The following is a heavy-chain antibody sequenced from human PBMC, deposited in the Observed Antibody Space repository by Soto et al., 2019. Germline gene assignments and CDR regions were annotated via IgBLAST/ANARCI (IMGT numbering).Heavy chain of an antibody. J-gene: IGHJ6*02. CDR3: ARDPSYYGMDV. Sequence: ASVKVSWKASGYTFTSYAMHWVRQAPGQRLEWMGWINAGNGNTKYSQKFQGRVTITRDTSASTAYMELSSLRSEDTAVYYCARDPSYYGMDVWGQGTTVTVSS. V-gene: IGHV1-3*01. CDR2: INAGNGNT. CDR1: GYTFTSYA.